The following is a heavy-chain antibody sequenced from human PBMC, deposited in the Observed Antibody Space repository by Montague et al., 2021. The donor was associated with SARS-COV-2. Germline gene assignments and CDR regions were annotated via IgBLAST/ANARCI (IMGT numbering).Heavy chain of an antibody. D-gene: IGHD1-14*01. CDR1: GDSVSSNIAA. CDR2: TYYRSKWYN. CDR3: TQERGPGRTTWHYLDV. V-gene: IGHV6-1*01. Sequence: CAISGDSVSSNIAAWNWIRQSPSRGLEWLGRTYYRSKWYNDYAVSVGSRITISPDTSKNQFSLQLNSVTPEDTAVYYCTQERGPGRTTWHYLDVWGQGALVTVSS. J-gene: IGHJ4*02.